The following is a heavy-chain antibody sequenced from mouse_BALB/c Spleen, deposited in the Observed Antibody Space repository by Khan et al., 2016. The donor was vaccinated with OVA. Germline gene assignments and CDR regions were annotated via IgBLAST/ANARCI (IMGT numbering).Heavy chain of an antibody. CDR2: ISIYYDNT. V-gene: IGHV1S137*01. J-gene: IGHJ2*01. D-gene: IGHD2-2*01. CDR3: AEGGQCLRRRGGNSDY. Sequence: QVQLKESGPELVRPGESVKISCKGSGYTFTDYAMHWVKQSHAKSLEWIGVISIYYDNTNYNQKFKGKATMTVDKSSSTAYMELARLTSEDSAIYYCAEGGQCLRRRGGNSDYWGQGTTLTVSS. CDR1: GYTFTDYA.